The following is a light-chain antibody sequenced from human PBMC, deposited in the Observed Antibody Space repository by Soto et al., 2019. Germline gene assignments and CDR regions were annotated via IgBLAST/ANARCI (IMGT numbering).Light chain of an antibody. CDR3: SSYTSSSTLV. CDR2: EVS. J-gene: IGLJ2*01. CDR1: SSDVGGYNY. V-gene: IGLV2-14*01. Sequence: QSALTQPASVSGSPGQAITISCTGNSSDVGGYNYVSCYQQHPGKAPKLMIYEVSNRPSGVSNRFSGSKSGNTASLTISGLQAEDEADYYCSSYTSSSTLVFGGGTKLTVL.